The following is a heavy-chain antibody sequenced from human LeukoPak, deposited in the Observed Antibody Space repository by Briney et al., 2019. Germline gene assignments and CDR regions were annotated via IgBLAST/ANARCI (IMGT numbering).Heavy chain of an antibody. Sequence: PSGTLSLTCTVSGGSISSYYWSWIRQPPGKGLEWIGYIYYSGSTNYNPSLKSRVTISVDTSKNQFSLKLSSVTAADTAVYYCARQVGYGDNFDYWGQGTLVTVSS. CDR2: IYYSGST. D-gene: IGHD4-17*01. CDR3: ARQVGYGDNFDY. J-gene: IGHJ4*02. CDR1: GGSISSYY. V-gene: IGHV4-59*08.